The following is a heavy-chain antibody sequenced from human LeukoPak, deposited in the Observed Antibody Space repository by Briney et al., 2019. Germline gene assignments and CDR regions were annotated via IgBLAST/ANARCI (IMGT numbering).Heavy chain of an antibody. Sequence: PSQTLSLTCTVSGGSVSSGDYYWTWIRQPAGKGLEWIGRIYTSGSTHDNPSLKSRVTMSVDTSKNQVSLKVSSVTTADTAVYYCAKDSGSWPYYFDYWGQGTLVTVSS. J-gene: IGHJ4*02. D-gene: IGHD6-13*01. CDR1: GGSVSSGDYY. CDR3: AKDSGSWPYYFDY. V-gene: IGHV4-61*02. CDR2: IYTSGST.